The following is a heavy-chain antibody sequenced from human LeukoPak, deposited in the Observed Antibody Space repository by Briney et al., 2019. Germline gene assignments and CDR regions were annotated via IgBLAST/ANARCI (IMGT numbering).Heavy chain of an antibody. CDR2: IKSKTDGGTT. CDR3: TTDPRGRGDENDY. Sequence: GGSLTLTCAASGFTFSNARMSWVRQPRGKGLEWVGRIKSKTDGGTTDYAARVKARFTIPREDSKNTLYLQMNSLRTEDTAVYYCTTDPRGRGDENDYWGQGTLVSVSS. D-gene: IGHD2-21*02. V-gene: IGHV3-15*01. CDR1: GFTFSNAR. J-gene: IGHJ4*02.